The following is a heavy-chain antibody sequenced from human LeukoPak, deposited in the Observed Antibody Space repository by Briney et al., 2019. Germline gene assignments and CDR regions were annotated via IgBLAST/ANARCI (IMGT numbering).Heavy chain of an antibody. Sequence: GGSLRLSCAASGFTFSSNYMSWVRQAPGKGLEWVSVIYSGGSTYYADSVKGRFTISRDNSKNTLYLQMNSLRAEDTAVYYCARVEHSNNRWGAGGAFDIWGQGTMVTVSS. CDR2: IYSGGST. V-gene: IGHV3-66*01. J-gene: IGHJ3*02. CDR3: ARVEHSNNRWGAGGAFDI. D-gene: IGHD4-11*01. CDR1: GFTFSSNY.